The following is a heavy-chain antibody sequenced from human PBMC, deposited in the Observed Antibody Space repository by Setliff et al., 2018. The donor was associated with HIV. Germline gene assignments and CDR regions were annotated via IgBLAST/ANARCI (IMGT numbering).Heavy chain of an antibody. CDR2: ISHSGSS. CDR1: GESFSPYY. V-gene: IGHV4-34*01. D-gene: IGHD3-3*01. Sequence: PSETLSLTCAVYGESFSPYYWNWIRQSPGKGLEWIGEISHSGSSNYSPSLESRLTISVDASKNQVSLKLNSVTAADSAVYYCAREAIFGVVPDDGNDAFDIWGQGTMVTVSS. CDR3: AREAIFGVVPDDGNDAFDI. J-gene: IGHJ3*02.